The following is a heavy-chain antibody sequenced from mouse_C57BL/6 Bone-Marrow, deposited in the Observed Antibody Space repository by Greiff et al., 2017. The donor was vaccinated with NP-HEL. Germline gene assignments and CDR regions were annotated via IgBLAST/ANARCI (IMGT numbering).Heavy chain of an antibody. D-gene: IGHD4-1*01. CDR1: GYTFTSYW. CDR3: ARLGHYAMDY. J-gene: IGHJ4*01. CDR2: IDPSDSYT. V-gene: IGHV1-50*01. Sequence: QVQLKQPGAELVKPGASVKLSCKASGYTFTSYWMQWVKQRPGQGLEWIGEIDPSDSYTNYNQKFKGKATLTVDTSSSTAYMQLSSLTSEDSAVYYCARLGHYAMDYWGQGTSVTVSS.